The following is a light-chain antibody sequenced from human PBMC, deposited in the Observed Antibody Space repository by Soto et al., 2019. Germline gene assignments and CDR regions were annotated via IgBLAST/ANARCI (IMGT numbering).Light chain of an antibody. J-gene: IGKJ1*01. CDR1: QSVAGN. V-gene: IGKV3-15*01. Sequence: EIVMTQSPATLSVSPGETATLSCRASQSVAGNLAWYQQKPGQPPRLLIYGVSTRATGVPARFSGSGSETDFTLTISGLEPEDFAVYYCQHFGDSLWTFGQGTKV. CDR2: GVS. CDR3: QHFGDSLWT.